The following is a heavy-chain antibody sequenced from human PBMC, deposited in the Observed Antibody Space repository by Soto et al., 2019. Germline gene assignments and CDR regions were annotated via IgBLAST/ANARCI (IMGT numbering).Heavy chain of an antibody. CDR2: ISWNSGSI. D-gene: IGHD6-19*01. CDR3: AKDGRTVAGTFDAFDI. V-gene: IGHV3-9*01. Sequence: EVQLVESGGGLVQPGRSLRLSCAASGFTFDDYAMHWVRQAPGKGQEWVSGISWNSGSIGYADSVKGRFTISRDNAKNSLYLQMNSLRAEDTALYYCAKDGRTVAGTFDAFDIWGQGTMVTVSS. J-gene: IGHJ3*02. CDR1: GFTFDDYA.